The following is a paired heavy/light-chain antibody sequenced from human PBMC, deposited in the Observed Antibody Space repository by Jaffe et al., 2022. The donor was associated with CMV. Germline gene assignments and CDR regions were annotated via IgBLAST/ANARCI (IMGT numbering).Light chain of an antibody. V-gene: IGKV2-30*02. CDR2: KVS. Sequence: DVVMTQSPLSLPVTLGQPASISCRSSQSLVHSDGNTYLNWFQQRPGQSPRRLIYKVSNRDSGVPDRFSGSGSGTDFTLKISRVEAEDVGVYYCMQGTHWPFTFGPGTKVDIK. J-gene: IGKJ3*01. CDR3: MQGTHWPFT. CDR1: QSLVHSDGNTY.
Heavy chain of an antibody. V-gene: IGHV1-2*02. CDR2: INPNSGGT. CDR1: GYTFTGYY. J-gene: IGHJ6*02. CDR3: ATEYYYGSGSYYNPLVGSYGMDV. Sequence: QVQLVQSGAEVKKPGASVKVSCKASGYTFTGYYMHWVRQAPGQGLEWMGWINPNSGGTNYAQKFQGRVTMTRDTSISTAYMELSRLRSDDTAVYYCATEYYYGSGSYYNPLVGSYGMDVWGQGTTVTVSS. D-gene: IGHD3-10*01.